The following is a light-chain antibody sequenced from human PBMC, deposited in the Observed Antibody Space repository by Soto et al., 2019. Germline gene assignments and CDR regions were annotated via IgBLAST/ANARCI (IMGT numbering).Light chain of an antibody. V-gene: IGLV2-23*01. CDR1: SSDVGSFDV. Sequence: QSALTQPASVSGSPGQSITISCTGTSSDVGSFDVVSWYQQHPGKAPTLIIYAGNRRPSGVSTRFSGSQSDNTPSLTIYGLQAEDEADYYCCSYAGSTYVFGSGTQLTVL. CDR2: AGN. J-gene: IGLJ7*01. CDR3: CSYAGSTYV.